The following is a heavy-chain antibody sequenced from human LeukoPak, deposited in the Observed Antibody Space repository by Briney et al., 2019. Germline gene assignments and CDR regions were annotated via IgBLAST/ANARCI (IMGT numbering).Heavy chain of an antibody. Sequence: ASVKVSCKASGYTFTGYYMHWVRQAPGQGLEWMGWINPNSGGTNYAQKFQGWVTMTRDTSISTAYMELSRLRFDDTAVYYCARAETFAWFDPWGQGTLVNVSS. CDR2: INPNSGGT. J-gene: IGHJ5*02. CDR1: GYTFTGYY. D-gene: IGHD3-16*01. V-gene: IGHV1-2*04. CDR3: ARAETFAWFDP.